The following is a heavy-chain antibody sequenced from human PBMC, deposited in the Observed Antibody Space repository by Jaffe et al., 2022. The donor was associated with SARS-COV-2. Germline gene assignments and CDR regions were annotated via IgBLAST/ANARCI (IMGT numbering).Heavy chain of an antibody. Sequence: EVQLVESGGGLVQPGGSLRLSCSASGITFSSYGLHWVRQAPGKGLEYISAISTNGASTYYADSVKGRFSISRDNSKNTLYLRMSSLRADDTAVYYCVKGEGRWGATTIFFDYWGQGTLVTVSP. CDR2: ISTNGAST. V-gene: IGHV3-64D*09. J-gene: IGHJ4*02. D-gene: IGHD1-26*01. CDR1: GITFSSYG. CDR3: VKGEGRWGATTIFFDY.